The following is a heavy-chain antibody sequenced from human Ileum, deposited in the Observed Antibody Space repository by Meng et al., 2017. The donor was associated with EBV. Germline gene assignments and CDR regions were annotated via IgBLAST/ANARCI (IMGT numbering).Heavy chain of an antibody. V-gene: IGHV1-18*01. Sequence: QVQLVQSGAEVKKPXASVKVSCKASGYTFTTYGISWVRQAPGQGLEWMGWISVKNGEAKYPQNFQGRVTMATDTTTSTAYMELRSLTSDDTAVYYCARYVPNGSFWYFDFWGRGTLVTVSS. CDR2: ISVKNGEA. J-gene: IGHJ2*01. CDR1: GYTFTTYG. D-gene: IGHD6-13*01. CDR3: ARYVPNGSFWYFDF.